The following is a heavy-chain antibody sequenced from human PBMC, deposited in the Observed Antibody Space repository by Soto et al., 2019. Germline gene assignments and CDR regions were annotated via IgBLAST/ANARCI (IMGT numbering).Heavy chain of an antibody. CDR3: ARVSNDFWSGYYTSYFYGIDV. Sequence: SVKSSCTASGATFSSYAISWVRQAPGQGLEWVGGIIPIFGTVNYAQKFQGRVTITADKSTSTAYMELSSLRSEDTAVYYCARVSNDFWSGYYTSYFYGIDVWRELPTVT. CDR2: IIPIFGTV. D-gene: IGHD3-3*01. J-gene: IGHJ6*02. CDR1: GATFSSYA. V-gene: IGHV1-69*06.